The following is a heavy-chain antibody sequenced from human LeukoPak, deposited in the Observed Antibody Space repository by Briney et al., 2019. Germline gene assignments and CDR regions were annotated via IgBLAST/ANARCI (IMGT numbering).Heavy chain of an antibody. V-gene: IGHV4-59*08. CDR3: AVGLCSSTSCYTYSYYYGMDV. Sequence: NPSETLSLTCTVSGGSISSYYWSWIRQPPGKGLEWIGYIYYSGSTNYNPSLKSRVTISVDTSKNQFSLKLSSVTAADTAVYYCAVGLCSSTSCYTYSYYYGMDVWGQGTTVTASS. J-gene: IGHJ6*02. D-gene: IGHD2-2*02. CDR1: GGSISSYY. CDR2: IYYSGST.